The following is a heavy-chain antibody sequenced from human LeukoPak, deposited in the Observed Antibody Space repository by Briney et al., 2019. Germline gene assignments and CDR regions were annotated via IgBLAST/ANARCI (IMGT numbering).Heavy chain of an antibody. J-gene: IGHJ3*02. CDR1: GFTFSNAW. D-gene: IGHD1-14*01. CDR3: TTALVWRGARENLYAFDI. V-gene: IGHV3-15*01. CDR2: IKSKTDGGTT. Sequence: PGGSLRLSCAASGFTFSNAWMSWVRQAPGKGLEWVGRIKSKTDGGTTDYAAPVKGRFTISRDDSKNTLYLQMNSLKTEDTAVYYCTTALVWRGARENLYAFDIWGQGTMVTVSS.